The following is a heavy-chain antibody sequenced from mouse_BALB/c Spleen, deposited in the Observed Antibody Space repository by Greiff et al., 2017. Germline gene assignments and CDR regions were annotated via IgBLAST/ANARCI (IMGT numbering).Heavy chain of an antibody. CDR2: ISYDGSN. Sequence: EVQLQESGPGLVKPSQSLSLTCSVTGYSITSGYSWTWIRQFPGNKLAWMGYISYDGSNNYNPSLKNRISLTRDTSKNQFFLKLNSVTTEDTATYYCAREGGGLLQFRAMDYWGQGTAVTVAS. CDR3: AREGGGLLQFRAMDY. V-gene: IGHV3-6*02. J-gene: IGHJ4*01. D-gene: IGHD2-12*01. CDR1: GYSITSGYS.